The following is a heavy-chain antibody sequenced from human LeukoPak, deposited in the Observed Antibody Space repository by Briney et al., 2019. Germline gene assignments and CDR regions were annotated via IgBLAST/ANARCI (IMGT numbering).Heavy chain of an antibody. CDR2: ISYDGSNK. CDR1: GFTFSSYA. Sequence: GRSLRLSCAASGFTFSSYAMHWVRQAPGKGLEWVAVISYDGSNKNYADSVKGRFTISRDNSKNTLYLQMNSLRAEDTAVYYCARDRFDWLLSTVFDYWGQGTLVTVSS. V-gene: IGHV3-30-3*01. D-gene: IGHD3-9*01. J-gene: IGHJ4*02. CDR3: ARDRFDWLLSTVFDY.